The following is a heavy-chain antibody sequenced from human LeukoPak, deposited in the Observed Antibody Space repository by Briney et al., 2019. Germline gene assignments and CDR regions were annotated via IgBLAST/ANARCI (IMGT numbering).Heavy chain of an antibody. J-gene: IGHJ4*02. D-gene: IGHD5-24*01. Sequence: TGGSLTPSCAASGFPFSSYAMSWLRPAPGKGLEWVSAISGSGGSTYYADSVKGRFTISRDNSKNTLYLQMNSLRAEDTAVYYCAKPLRGYWGQGTLVTVSS. CDR2: ISGSGGST. CDR3: AKPLRGY. V-gene: IGHV3-23*01. CDR1: GFPFSSYA.